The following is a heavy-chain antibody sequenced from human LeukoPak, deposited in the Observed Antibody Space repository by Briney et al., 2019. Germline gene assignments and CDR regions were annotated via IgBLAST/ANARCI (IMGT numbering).Heavy chain of an antibody. V-gene: IGHV4-59*01. Sequence: PSETLSLTCTVSGGSISTYYWNWIRQPPGKGLEWIGYIYHSGSTNYNPSLQSRVTISVDTSKNQFSLNLNSVTAADTAVYYCARGTALGGTYYDFWSRGGTGWFDPWGQGTLVTVSS. CDR2: IYHSGST. CDR1: GGSISTYY. D-gene: IGHD3-3*01. CDR3: ARGTALGGTYYDFWSRGGTGWFDP. J-gene: IGHJ5*02.